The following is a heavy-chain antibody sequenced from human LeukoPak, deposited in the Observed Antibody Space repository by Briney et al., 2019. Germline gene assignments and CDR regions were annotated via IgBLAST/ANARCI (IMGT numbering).Heavy chain of an antibody. Sequence: PGGSLRLSCAASGFTFSSYAMSWVRQAPGKGLEWVSAISGSGGSTYYADSVKGRFTISRDNSKNTLYLQMNSLRAEDTAVYYCAKYIQLWLRPPYYFDYWGQGTLVTVSS. D-gene: IGHD5-18*01. CDR3: AKYIQLWLRPPYYFDY. V-gene: IGHV3-23*01. CDR2: ISGSGGST. J-gene: IGHJ4*02. CDR1: GFTFSSYA.